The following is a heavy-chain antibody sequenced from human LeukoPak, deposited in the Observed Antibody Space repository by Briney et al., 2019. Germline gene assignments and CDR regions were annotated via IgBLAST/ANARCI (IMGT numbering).Heavy chain of an antibody. CDR1: GFTFSSYW. CDR2: IKEDGSEKK. Sequence: GGSLRLSCAASGFTFSSYWMSWVRQAPGKGLEWVANIKEDGSEKKYYEASVKGRFTIPRDNTKKSLYLQMNSLRAEDTAVYYCARGGYRYEYWGQGTLVTVSS. V-gene: IGHV3-7*04. CDR3: ARGGYRYEY. D-gene: IGHD5-12*01. J-gene: IGHJ4*02.